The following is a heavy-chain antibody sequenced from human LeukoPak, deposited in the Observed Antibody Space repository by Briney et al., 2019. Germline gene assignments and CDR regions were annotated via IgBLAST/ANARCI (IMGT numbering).Heavy chain of an antibody. CDR3: TTDRNYDFWSGYPSVDY. J-gene: IGHJ4*02. Sequence: GGSLRLSCAASGFTFSGSAMHWVRQASGKGLEWVGRIRSKANSYATAYAASVKGRFTISRDDSKNTAYLQMNSLKTEDTAGYYCTTDRNYDFWSGYPSVDYWGQGTLVTVSS. D-gene: IGHD3-3*01. CDR2: IRSKANSYAT. V-gene: IGHV3-73*01. CDR1: GFTFSGSA.